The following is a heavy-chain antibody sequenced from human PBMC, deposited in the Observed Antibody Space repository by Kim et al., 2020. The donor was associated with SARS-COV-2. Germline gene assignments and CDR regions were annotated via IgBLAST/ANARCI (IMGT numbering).Heavy chain of an antibody. CDR3: ARDSGDAVSDQFDY. J-gene: IGHJ4*02. V-gene: IGHV3-7*03. D-gene: IGHD2-2*01. Sequence: DSVKGRFTISRDNARNSVNLQMNSLRPEDTAVYYCARDSGDAVSDQFDYWGQGTLVTVSS.